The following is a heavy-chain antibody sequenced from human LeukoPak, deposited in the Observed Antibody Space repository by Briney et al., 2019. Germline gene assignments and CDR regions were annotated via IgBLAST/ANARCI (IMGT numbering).Heavy chain of an antibody. J-gene: IGHJ4*02. D-gene: IGHD5-18*01. Sequence: SETLSLTCTVSGGSISSRSYYWGWIRQPPGKGLGWIGSIYYSGSTYYNPSLKSRVTISVDTSKNHFSLKLSSVTAADTAVYYCARGQDTAMVSADYWGQGTLVTVSS. CDR1: GGSISSRSYY. V-gene: IGHV4-39*02. CDR2: IYYSGST. CDR3: ARGQDTAMVSADY.